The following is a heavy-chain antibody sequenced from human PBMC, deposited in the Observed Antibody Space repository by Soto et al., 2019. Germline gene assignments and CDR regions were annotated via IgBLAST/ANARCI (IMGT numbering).Heavy chain of an antibody. Sequence: ASVKVSCKASGYTFTSYGISWVRQAPGQGLEWMGWISAYNGNTNYAQKLQGRVTMTTDTSTSTAYMELRSLRSDDTAVYYCARDDYDILTGYYLRYYYYGMDVWG. J-gene: IGHJ6*02. CDR1: GYTFTSYG. D-gene: IGHD3-9*01. CDR3: ARDDYDILTGYYLRYYYYGMDV. V-gene: IGHV1-18*01. CDR2: ISAYNGNT.